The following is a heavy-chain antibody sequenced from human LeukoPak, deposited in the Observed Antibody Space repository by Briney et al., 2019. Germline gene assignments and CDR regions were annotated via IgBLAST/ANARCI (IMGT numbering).Heavy chain of an antibody. CDR3: ARGIPYGGNRMYYFDY. V-gene: IGHV4-39*07. Sequence: SETLSLTCTVSGGSISSSSYYWGWIRQPPGKGLEWIGSIYYSGSTYYNPSLKSRVTISVDTSKNQFSLKLSSVTAADTAVYYCARGIPYGGNRMYYFDYWGQGTLVTVSS. CDR2: IYYSGST. CDR1: GGSISSSSYY. D-gene: IGHD4-23*01. J-gene: IGHJ4*02.